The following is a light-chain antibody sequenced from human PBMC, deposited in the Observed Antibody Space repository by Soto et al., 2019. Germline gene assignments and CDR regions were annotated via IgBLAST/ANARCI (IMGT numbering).Light chain of an antibody. CDR2: GAS. J-gene: IGKJ1*01. Sequence: EIVMTQSPATLSVSPGERATLSCRASQSVSSNLAWYQQKAGQAPRLLIYGASTRATGIPARFSGSGSGTEFTRTISSLQSEDSAVYYCHQYNDWPRTFGQGTNVEIK. CDR3: HQYNDWPRT. CDR1: QSVSSN. V-gene: IGKV3-15*01.